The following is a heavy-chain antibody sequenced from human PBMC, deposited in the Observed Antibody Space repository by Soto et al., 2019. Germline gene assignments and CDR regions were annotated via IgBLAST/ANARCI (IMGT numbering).Heavy chain of an antibody. D-gene: IGHD5-12*01. CDR3: ARDSGGGYDYIY. CDR1: GGSISSGGYY. J-gene: IGHJ4*02. V-gene: IGHV4-31*03. Sequence: PSETLSLTCTVSGGSISSGGYYWSWIRQHPGKGLEWIGYIYYSGSTYYNTSLKSRVTISVDTSKNQFSLKLSSVTAADTAVYYCARDSGGGYDYIYWGQGTLVTVSS. CDR2: IYYSGST.